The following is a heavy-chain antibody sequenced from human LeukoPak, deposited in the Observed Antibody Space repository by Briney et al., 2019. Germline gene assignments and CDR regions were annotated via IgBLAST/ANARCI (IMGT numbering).Heavy chain of an antibody. CDR2: IYSGGRT. CDR1: GFTVSSNY. CDR3: ARLGLYSSGWESRVNMDV. D-gene: IGHD6-25*01. J-gene: IGHJ6*02. V-gene: IGHV3-53*01. Sequence: PGGSLRLSYAASGFTVSSNYMSWVRQAPGKGLEWVSVIYSGGRTYYADSVKGRFTISRDNSKNTLYLQMNSLRAEDTAVYYCARLGLYSSGWESRVNMDVWGQGTTVTVSS.